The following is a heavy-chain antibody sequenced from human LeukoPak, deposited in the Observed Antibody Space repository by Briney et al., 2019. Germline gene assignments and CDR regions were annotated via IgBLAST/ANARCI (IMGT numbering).Heavy chain of an antibody. D-gene: IGHD3-3*01. CDR3: ARTVSPYTFGVRTNWFDP. J-gene: IGHJ5*02. CDR1: GGSISSSSYY. Sequence: SETLSLTCTVSGGSISSSSYYWGWIRQPPGKGLEWIGSIYYSGSTYYNPSLKSRVTISVDTSKNQFSLKLSSVTAADTAVYYCARTVSPYTFGVRTNWFDPWGQGTLVTVSS. V-gene: IGHV4-39*01. CDR2: IYYSGST.